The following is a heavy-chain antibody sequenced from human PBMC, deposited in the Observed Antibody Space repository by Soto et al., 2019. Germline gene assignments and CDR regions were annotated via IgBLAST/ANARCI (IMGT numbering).Heavy chain of an antibody. CDR2: IKQDGSEK. Sequence: GGSLRLSCAASGFTLSNYWMRWVRQAPGKGLEWVANIKQDGSEKYYVDSVKGRFTISRDNAKNSLYLQMNSLRAEDTAVYYCARLNRGDSSGYYPFDYWGQGTLVTVSS. CDR1: GFTLSNYW. J-gene: IGHJ4*02. V-gene: IGHV3-7*01. D-gene: IGHD3-22*01. CDR3: ARLNRGDSSGYYPFDY.